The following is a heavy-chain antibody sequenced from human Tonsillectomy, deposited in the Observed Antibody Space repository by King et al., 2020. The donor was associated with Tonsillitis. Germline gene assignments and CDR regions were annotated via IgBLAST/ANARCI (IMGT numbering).Heavy chain of an antibody. Sequence: LQLQESGPGLVKPSETLSLTCTVSSGSISSASYYWGWIRLPPGMGLEWIGSVYYRGRTYSNPSLKSRVTISVDTSKNQFSLKLSSVTAADTAVYYCARIQWLANYYYYYMDVWGKGTTVTVSS. V-gene: IGHV4-39*01. CDR2: VYYRGRT. D-gene: IGHD6-19*01. CDR1: SGSISSASYY. J-gene: IGHJ6*03. CDR3: ARIQWLANYYYYYMDV.